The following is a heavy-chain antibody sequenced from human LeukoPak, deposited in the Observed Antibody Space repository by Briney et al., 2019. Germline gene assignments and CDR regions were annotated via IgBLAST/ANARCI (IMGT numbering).Heavy chain of an antibody. D-gene: IGHD3-3*01. CDR1: GGSISSGDYY. V-gene: IGHV4-30-4*08. CDR2: IYYSGST. J-gene: IGHJ3*02. CDR3: ARVGFGVIIPPYAFDI. Sequence: PSQTLSLTCTVSGGSISSGDYYWRWIRQPPGKWLERIRYIYYSGSTYYNPSLKSRITISLDTSKNQFSLKLTSVTAADTAVYYCARVGFGVIIPPYAFDIWGQGTMVTVSS.